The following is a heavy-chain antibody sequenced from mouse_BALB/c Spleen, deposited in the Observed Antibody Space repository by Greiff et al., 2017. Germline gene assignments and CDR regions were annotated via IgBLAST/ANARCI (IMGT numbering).Heavy chain of an antibody. CDR1: GFTFSSYT. Sequence: DVKLVESGGGLVKPGGSLKLSCAASGFTFSSYTMSWVRQTPEKRLEWVATISSGGGNTYYPDSVKGRFTISRDNAKNNLYLQMSSLRSEDTALYYCARLTGAYWGQGTLVTVSA. CDR2: ISSGGGNT. CDR3: ARLTGAY. V-gene: IGHV5-9*03. J-gene: IGHJ3*01. D-gene: IGHD4-1*01.